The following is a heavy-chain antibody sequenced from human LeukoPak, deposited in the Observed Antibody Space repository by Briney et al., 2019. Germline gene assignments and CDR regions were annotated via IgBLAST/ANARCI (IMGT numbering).Heavy chain of an antibody. Sequence: SETLSLTCTVSGVSISSYYWSWIRQPPGKGLEWIGYIYYSGSTNYNPSLKSRVTISVDTSKNQFSLKLSSVTAADTAVYYCARQEYSYGFFDYWGQGTLVTVSS. D-gene: IGHD5-18*01. CDR3: ARQEYSYGFFDY. J-gene: IGHJ4*02. V-gene: IGHV4-59*08. CDR2: IYYSGST. CDR1: GVSISSYY.